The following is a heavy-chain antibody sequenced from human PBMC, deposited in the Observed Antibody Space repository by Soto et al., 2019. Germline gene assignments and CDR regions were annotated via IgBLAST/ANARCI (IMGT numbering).Heavy chain of an antibody. D-gene: IGHD3-9*01. CDR2: IYYSGST. CDR3: ARSYYDTLTGYYRRYYYDYMDV. V-gene: IGHV4-31*03. CDR1: GGSMSSGGYY. J-gene: IGHJ6*02. Sequence: SETLSLTCTVSGGSMSSGGYYWSWIRQHPGKGLEWIGYIYYSGSTYYNPYLKSRVTISVDTSKNQFSLKLSSVTAADTAVYYGARSYYDTLTGYYRRYYYDYMDVWGQGTTVTVSS.